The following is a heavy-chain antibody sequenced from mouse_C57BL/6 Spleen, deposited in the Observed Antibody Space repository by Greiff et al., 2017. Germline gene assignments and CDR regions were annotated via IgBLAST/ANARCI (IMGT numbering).Heavy chain of an antibody. CDR2: INPSTGGT. Sequence: VQLKESGPELVKPGASVKISCKASGYSFTGYYMNWVKQSPEKSLEWIGEINPSTGGTPYNQKFKAKATLTVDKSSSTAYMQLKSLTSEDSAVYYCARSYYYGSSPFAYWGQGTLVTVSA. V-gene: IGHV1-42*01. D-gene: IGHD1-1*01. CDR1: GYSFTGYY. CDR3: ARSYYYGSSPFAY. J-gene: IGHJ3*01.